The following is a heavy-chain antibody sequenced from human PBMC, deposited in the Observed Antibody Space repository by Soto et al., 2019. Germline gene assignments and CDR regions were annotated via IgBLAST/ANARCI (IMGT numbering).Heavy chain of an antibody. CDR3: ARDSLASLRFLEWLLPYGMDV. D-gene: IGHD3-3*01. Sequence: TGGSLRLSCAASGFTFSSYGMHWVRQAPGKGLEWVAVIWYDGSNKYYADSVKGRFTISRDNSKNTLYLQMNSLRAEDTAVYYCARDSLASLRFLEWLLPYGMDVRGQGTTVTVSS. V-gene: IGHV3-33*01. J-gene: IGHJ6*02. CDR2: IWYDGSNK. CDR1: GFTFSSYG.